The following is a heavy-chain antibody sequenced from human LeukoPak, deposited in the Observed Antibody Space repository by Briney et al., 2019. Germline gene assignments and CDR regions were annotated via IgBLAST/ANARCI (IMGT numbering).Heavy chain of an antibody. CDR2: IYYSGST. V-gene: IGHV4-59*01. Sequence: SETLSLTCTVSGGSISSYYWSWIRQPPGKGLEWIGYIYYSGSTNYKSSLKSRVTISVDTSKNQFSLKLSSVTAADTAVYYCARARSGAFDIWGQGTMVTVSS. CDR3: ARARSGAFDI. CDR1: GGSISSYY. J-gene: IGHJ3*02.